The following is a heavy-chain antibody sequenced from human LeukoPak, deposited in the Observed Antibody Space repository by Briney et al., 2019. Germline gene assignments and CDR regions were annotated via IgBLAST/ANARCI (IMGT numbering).Heavy chain of an antibody. CDR3: ARSGIVGATRLFDY. CDR2: INPNSGGT. CDR1: GYTFTCYY. Sequence: ASVKVSCKASGYTFTCYYMHWVRQAPGQGLEWMGRINPNSGGTNYAQKFQGRVTMTRDTSISTAYMELSRLRSDDTAVYYCARSGIVGATRLFDYWGQGTLVTVSS. V-gene: IGHV1-2*06. J-gene: IGHJ4*02. D-gene: IGHD1-26*01.